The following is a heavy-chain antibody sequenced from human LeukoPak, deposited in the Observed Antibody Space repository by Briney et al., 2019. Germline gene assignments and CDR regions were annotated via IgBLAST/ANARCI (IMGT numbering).Heavy chain of an antibody. CDR3: ARDAENYDFWSGYPFSSWFDP. D-gene: IGHD3-3*01. V-gene: IGHV4-4*02. Sequence: TGGSLRLSCAASGFTFSSYAMSWVRQPPGKGLEWIGEIYHSGSTNYNPSLKSRVTISVDKSKNQVSLKLSSVTAADTAVYYCARDAENYDFWSGYPFSSWFDPWGQGTLVTVSS. J-gene: IGHJ5*02. CDR1: GFTFSSYAM. CDR2: IYHSGST.